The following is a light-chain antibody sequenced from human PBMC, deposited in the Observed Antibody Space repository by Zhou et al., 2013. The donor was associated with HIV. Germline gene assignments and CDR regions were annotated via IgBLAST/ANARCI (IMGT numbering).Light chain of an antibody. CDR3: QKYNSAPELT. Sequence: DIQMTQSPSSLSASVGDRVTITCQASQDISNYLNWYQQKPGKAPKLLIYDASNLETGVPSRFSGSGSGTDFTLTISSLQPEDVATYYCQKYNSAPELTFGGGTKVEIK. V-gene: IGKV1-33*01. J-gene: IGKJ4*01. CDR2: DAS. CDR1: QDISNY.